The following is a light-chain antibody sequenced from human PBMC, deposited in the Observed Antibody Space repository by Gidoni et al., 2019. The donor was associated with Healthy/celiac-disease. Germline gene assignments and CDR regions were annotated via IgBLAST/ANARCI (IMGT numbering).Light chain of an antibody. CDR1: SGHSSYA. CDR2: VNSDGSH. V-gene: IGLV4-69*01. J-gene: IGLJ3*02. Sequence: QLVLTQSPSASASPGATVKLPCTLSSGHSSYAVVWHQQQPEKGPRYLMKVNSDGSHSRGDGIPDRFSGSSSGAERYLTISSLQSEDEADYYCQTWGTGIWVFGGGTKLTVL. CDR3: QTWGTGIWV.